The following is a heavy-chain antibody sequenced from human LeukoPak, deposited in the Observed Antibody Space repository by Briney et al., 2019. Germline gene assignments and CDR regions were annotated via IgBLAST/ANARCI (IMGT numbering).Heavy chain of an antibody. J-gene: IGHJ4*02. V-gene: IGHV1-46*01. CDR1: GYTFTSYF. D-gene: IGHD3-10*01. Sequence: ASVTVSCKASGYTFTSYFMHWVRQAPGQGLEWMGIINPSGGSTSYAQKFQGRVTMTRDTSTSTVYMELSSLRSEDTAVYYCARDVGSGNCFDYWGQGTLVTVSS. CDR2: INPSGGST. CDR3: ARDVGSGNCFDY.